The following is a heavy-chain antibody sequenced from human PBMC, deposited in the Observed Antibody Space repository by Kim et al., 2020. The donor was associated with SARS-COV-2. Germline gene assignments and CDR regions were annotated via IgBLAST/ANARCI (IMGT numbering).Heavy chain of an antibody. V-gene: IGHV1-46*01. CDR3: ARDLSRFVDLWGIVGASPLSNGMDV. CDR2: INPSGGST. J-gene: IGHJ6*01. CDR1: GYTFTSYY. Sequence: ASVKVSCKASGYTFTSYYMHWVRQAPGQGLEWMGIINPSGGSTSYAQKFQGRVTMTRDTSTSTVYMELSSLRSEDTAVYYCARDLSRFVDLWGIVGASPLSNGMDVWGPRDHGHRLL. D-gene: IGHD1-26*01.